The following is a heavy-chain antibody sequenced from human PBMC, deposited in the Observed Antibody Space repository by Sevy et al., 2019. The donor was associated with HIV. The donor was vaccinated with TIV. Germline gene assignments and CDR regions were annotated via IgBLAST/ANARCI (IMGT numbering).Heavy chain of an antibody. CDR2: ISSDGNNM. V-gene: IGHV3-11*01. Sequence: GGSLRLSCAASGFTFSDYYICWLRQAPGKGLEWVSYISSDGNNMFYADSVKGRFSIARDNAKKSLFLQMNSLRAEDTAVYYCARDRRGDSSGYYYWYFDLWGRGTLVTVSS. D-gene: IGHD3-22*01. CDR3: ARDRRGDSSGYYYWYFDL. CDR1: GFTFSDYY. J-gene: IGHJ2*01.